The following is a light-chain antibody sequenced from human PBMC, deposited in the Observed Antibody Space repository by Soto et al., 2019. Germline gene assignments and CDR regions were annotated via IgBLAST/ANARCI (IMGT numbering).Light chain of an antibody. J-gene: IGLJ1*01. CDR2: GNN. Sequence: QSVLTQPPSVSGAPGQRVTISCTGSSSNIGAGYDVHWYQQLPGTAPKLLIYGNNDRPSGVPDRFSGSKSGTSASLAITGLQAEDEADYYCQSYDSSLSSHVFGTGTKVTAL. CDR3: QSYDSSLSSHV. CDR1: SSNIGAGYD. V-gene: IGLV1-40*01.